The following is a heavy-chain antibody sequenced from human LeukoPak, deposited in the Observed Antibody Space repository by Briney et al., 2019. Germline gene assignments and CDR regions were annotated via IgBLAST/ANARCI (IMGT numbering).Heavy chain of an antibody. V-gene: IGHV3-11*01. CDR2: ISGSGSTI. D-gene: IGHD5-18*01. CDR1: GFTFSDYY. CDR3: ARGLIPEFRYSYGLFDY. Sequence: GGSLRLSCAASGFTFSDYYMSWIRQAPGKGLEWVSYISGSGSTIYYADSVKGRFTISRDNAKSSLYLQMNSLRAEDTAVYYCARGLIPEFRYSYGLFDYWGQGTLVTVSS. J-gene: IGHJ4*02.